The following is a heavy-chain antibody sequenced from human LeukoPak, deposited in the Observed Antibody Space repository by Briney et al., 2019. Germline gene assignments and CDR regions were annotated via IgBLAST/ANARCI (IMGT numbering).Heavy chain of an antibody. CDR2: ISSSSIYI. D-gene: IGHD3-9*01. CDR1: GFTFSSYG. CDR3: AGDYHDILTGYSPTPDY. Sequence: GGSLRLSCAASGFTFSSYGLSWVRQAPGKGLEWVSSISSSSIYIYYADSVKGRFTISRDNAKNSLYLQMNSMRAEDTAVYYCAGDYHDILTGYSPTPDYWGQGTLVTVSS. J-gene: IGHJ4*02. V-gene: IGHV3-21*01.